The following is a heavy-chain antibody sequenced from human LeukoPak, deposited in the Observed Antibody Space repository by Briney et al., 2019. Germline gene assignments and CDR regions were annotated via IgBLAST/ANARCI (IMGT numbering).Heavy chain of an antibody. CDR1: GGTSSSYA. V-gene: IGHV1-69*06. D-gene: IGHD6-19*01. Sequence: GASLKVSCKASGGTSSSYAISWVRQAPGQRLEWMGGIIPIFGTANYAQKFQGRVTITADKSTSTAYMELSSLRSDDTAVYYCARDPGIAVAGDVLVAAIYYYYMDVWGKGTTVTVSS. CDR2: IIPIFGTA. J-gene: IGHJ6*03. CDR3: ARDPGIAVAGDVLVAAIYYYYMDV.